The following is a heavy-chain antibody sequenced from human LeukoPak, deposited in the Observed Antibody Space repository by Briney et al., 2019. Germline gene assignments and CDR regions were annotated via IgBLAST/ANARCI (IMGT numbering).Heavy chain of an antibody. CDR1: GGSFSGYY. V-gene: IGHV4-34*01. CDR3: ARPSCSSTSCYRAFDP. Sequence: KPSETLSLTCAVYGGSFSGYYWSWIRQPPGKGLEWIGEINHSGSTNYNPSLKSRVTISVDTSKNQFSLKLSSVTAADTAVYYCARPSCSSTSCYRAFDPWGQGTLVTVSS. J-gene: IGHJ5*02. CDR2: INHSGST. D-gene: IGHD2-2*02.